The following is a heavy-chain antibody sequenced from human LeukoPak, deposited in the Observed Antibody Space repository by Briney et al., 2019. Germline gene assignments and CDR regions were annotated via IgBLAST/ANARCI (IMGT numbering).Heavy chain of an antibody. CDR1: GGSISSGSYY. V-gene: IGHV4-61*02. CDR2: IYASGST. Sequence: PSETLSLTCTVSGGSISSGSYYWSWIRQPAGKGLEWIGRIYASGSTNYNPSLKSRVTISVDTSKNQFSLKLSSVTAADTAVYYCARRLSPYYYDSSGPHFDYWGQGTLVTVSS. D-gene: IGHD3-22*01. CDR3: ARRLSPYYYDSSGPHFDY. J-gene: IGHJ4*02.